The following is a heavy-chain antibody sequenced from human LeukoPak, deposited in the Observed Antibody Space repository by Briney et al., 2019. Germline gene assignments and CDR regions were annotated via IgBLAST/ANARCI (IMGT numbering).Heavy chain of an antibody. D-gene: IGHD3-10*01. CDR1: GYTFTDYF. CDR3: AADYMVRGGYVEY. V-gene: IGHV1-18*04. Sequence: ASVKVSCKASGYTFTDYFMHWVRQAPGQGLEWMGWISAYNGNTNYAQKLQGRVTMTTDTSTSTAYMELSSLRSEDTAVYYCAADYMVRGGYVEYWGQGTLVTVSS. J-gene: IGHJ4*02. CDR2: ISAYNGNT.